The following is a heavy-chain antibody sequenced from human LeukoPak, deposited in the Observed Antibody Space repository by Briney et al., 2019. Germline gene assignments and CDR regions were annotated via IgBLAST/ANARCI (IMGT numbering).Heavy chain of an antibody. CDR1: GGTFSSYA. CDR2: ISAYNGNT. Sequence: GASVKVSCKASGGTFSSYAISWVRQAPGQGLEWMGWISAYNGNTNYAQKLQGRVTMTTDTSTSTAYMELRSLRSDDTAVYYCARDQSPLIIAAAADYWGQGTLVTVSS. D-gene: IGHD6-13*01. CDR3: ARDQSPLIIAAAADY. V-gene: IGHV1-18*01. J-gene: IGHJ4*02.